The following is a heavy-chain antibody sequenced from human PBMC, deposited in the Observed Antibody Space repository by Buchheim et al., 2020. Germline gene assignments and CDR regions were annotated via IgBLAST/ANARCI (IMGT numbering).Heavy chain of an antibody. J-gene: IGHJ4*02. V-gene: IGHV3-23*01. Sequence: EVQVLESGGGLVQPGGSLRLSCAASGFTFSTHAMSWVRQAPGKGLEWVSGISATGGTTYYADSVKGRFTISRDNSKNTLYLQMNSLRAEDTAVYYCAKDLNKGATFFDYWGQGTL. CDR2: ISATGGTT. CDR1: GFTFSTHA. CDR3: AKDLNKGATFFDY. D-gene: IGHD1-26*01.